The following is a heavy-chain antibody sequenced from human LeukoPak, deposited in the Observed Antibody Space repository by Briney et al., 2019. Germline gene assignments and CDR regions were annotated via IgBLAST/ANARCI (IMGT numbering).Heavy chain of an antibody. J-gene: IGHJ6*02. CDR3: AKLGYCSGGSCYHYYYYGMDV. CDR1: GFIFTNAW. D-gene: IGHD2-15*01. CDR2: ISGSGGST. Sequence: GGSLRLSCAASGFIFTNAWMSWVRQAPGKGLEWVSAISGSGGSTYYADSVKGRFTISRDNSKNTLYLQMNSLRAEDTAVYYCAKLGYCSGGSCYHYYYYGMDVWGQGTTVTVSS. V-gene: IGHV3-23*01.